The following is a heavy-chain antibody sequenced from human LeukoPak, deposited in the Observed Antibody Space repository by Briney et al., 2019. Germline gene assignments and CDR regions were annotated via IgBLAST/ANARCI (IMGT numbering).Heavy chain of an antibody. Sequence: GESLKISSKGSGYSFTSYWIGWVREMPGKGLEWLGFIYPGVSDTRYSPSFQGQVTISADKSISTAYLQWSSLKASDTAMYYCARQFSGLGGNPSGMDVWGQGTTVTVSS. J-gene: IGHJ6*02. V-gene: IGHV5-51*01. CDR2: IYPGVSDT. D-gene: IGHD4-23*01. CDR3: ARQFSGLGGNPSGMDV. CDR1: GYSFTSYW.